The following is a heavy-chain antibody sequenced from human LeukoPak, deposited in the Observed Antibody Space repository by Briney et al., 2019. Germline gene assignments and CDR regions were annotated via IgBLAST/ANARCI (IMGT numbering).Heavy chain of an antibody. D-gene: IGHD2-21*02. J-gene: IGHJ4*02. CDR3: ARSTYCGGDCYPALGY. CDR2: ISSSNNTI. V-gene: IGHV3-48*02. CDR1: GFTFSSYS. Sequence: GGSLRLSCAASGFTFSSYSMNWVRQAPGKGLEWVSYISSSNNTIYYADSVKGRFTISRDNAKNSLYLQMNSLRDEDTAVYYCARSTYCGGDCYPALGYWGQGTRVTVSS.